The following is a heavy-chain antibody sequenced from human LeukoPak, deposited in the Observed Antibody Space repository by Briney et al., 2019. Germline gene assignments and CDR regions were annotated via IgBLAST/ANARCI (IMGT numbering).Heavy chain of an antibody. CDR1: GGSISSGGYS. J-gene: IGHJ5*02. D-gene: IGHD5-18*01. CDR3: ARTWIQLPFDP. CDR2: IYYSGST. Sequence: PSETLSLTCAVSGGSISSGGYSWSWIRQPPGKGLEWIGYIYYSGSTYYNPSLKSRVTISVDTSKNQFSLKLSSVTAADTAVYYCARTWIQLPFDPWGQGTLVTVSS. V-gene: IGHV4-30-4*07.